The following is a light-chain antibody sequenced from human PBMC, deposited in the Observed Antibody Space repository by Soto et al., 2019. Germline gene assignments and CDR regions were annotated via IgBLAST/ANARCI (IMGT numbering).Light chain of an antibody. CDR2: DVS. J-gene: IGKJ1*01. Sequence: EIVMTQSPAALSVSPRERATLSCMASQNISNYLIWYQQKPGQAPRLLIYDVSNRATGIPARFSGSGSGTDFSLTISSLEPEDFAVYYCQQRSHWPRTFGQGTKVDIK. CDR3: QQRSHWPRT. CDR1: QNISNY. V-gene: IGKV3-11*01.